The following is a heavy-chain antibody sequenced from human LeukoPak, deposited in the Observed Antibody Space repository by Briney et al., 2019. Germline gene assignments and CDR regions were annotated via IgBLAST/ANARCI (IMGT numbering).Heavy chain of an antibody. CDR3: ARDRWELRGEFVY. Sequence: PGGSLRLSCAASGFTFGTYAMSWVRQAPGKGLEWVSAINSGGGNTYYADSVKGRFTISRDNSKNSLYLQMNSLRAEDTAVYYCARDRWELRGEFVYWGQGTLVTVSS. D-gene: IGHD1-26*01. V-gene: IGHV3-23*01. CDR2: INSGGGNT. J-gene: IGHJ4*02. CDR1: GFTFGTYA.